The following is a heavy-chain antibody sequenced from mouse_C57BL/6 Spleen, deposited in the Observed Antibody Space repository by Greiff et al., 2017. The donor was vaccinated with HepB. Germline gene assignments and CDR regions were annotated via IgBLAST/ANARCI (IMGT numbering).Heavy chain of an antibody. D-gene: IGHD2-4*01. J-gene: IGHJ3*01. CDR3: ARDRDYDSAWFAY. CDR1: GYSITSGYY. Sequence: ESGPGLVKPSQSLSLTCSVTGYSITSGYYWNWIRQFPGNKLEWMGYISYDGSNNYNPSLKNRISITRDTSKNQFFLKLNSVTTEDTATYYCARDRDYDSAWFAYWGQGTLVTVSA. CDR2: ISYDGSN. V-gene: IGHV3-6*01.